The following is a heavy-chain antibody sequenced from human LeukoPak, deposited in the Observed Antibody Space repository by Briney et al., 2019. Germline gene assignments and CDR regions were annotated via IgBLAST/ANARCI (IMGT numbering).Heavy chain of an antibody. CDR2: INHSGST. D-gene: IGHD1-26*01. V-gene: IGHV4-34*01. Sequence: PSETLSLTCAVYGGSFSGYYWSWIRQPPGKGLEWIGEINHSGSTNYNPSLKSRVTISVDTSKNQFSLKLSSVTAADTAVYYCARGRVSALLGELLQPFGYWGQGTLVTVSS. CDR3: ARGRVSALLGELLQPFGY. J-gene: IGHJ4*02. CDR1: GGSFSGYY.